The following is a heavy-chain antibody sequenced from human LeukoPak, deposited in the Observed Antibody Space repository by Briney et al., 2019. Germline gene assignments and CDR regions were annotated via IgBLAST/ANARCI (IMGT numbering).Heavy chain of an antibody. CDR2: INHSGST. V-gene: IGHV4-34*01. CDR1: GESFSDYY. D-gene: IGHD6-13*01. J-gene: IGHJ4*02. CDR3: ASLDDIAAAIDY. Sequence: PSETLSLTCAVYGESFSDYYWSWIRQSPEKGLEWVGEINHSGSTNYNPSLKSRVTISVDTSKNQFSLKLSSVTAADTAVYYCASLDDIAAAIDYWGQGTLVTVSS.